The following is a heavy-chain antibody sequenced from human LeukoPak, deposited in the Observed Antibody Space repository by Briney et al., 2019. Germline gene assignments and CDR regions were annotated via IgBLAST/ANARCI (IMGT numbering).Heavy chain of an antibody. J-gene: IGHJ4*02. Sequence: GGSLRLSCAASGFTFSSYWMSWVRQAPGKGLEWVANIKQDGSEKYYVDSVKGRFTISRDNAKNTLYLQMNSLRAEDTAVYYCARVHSEVYEDYWGQGTLVTVSS. D-gene: IGHD1-14*01. CDR1: GFTFSSYW. V-gene: IGHV3-7*01. CDR3: ARVHSEVYEDY. CDR2: IKQDGSEK.